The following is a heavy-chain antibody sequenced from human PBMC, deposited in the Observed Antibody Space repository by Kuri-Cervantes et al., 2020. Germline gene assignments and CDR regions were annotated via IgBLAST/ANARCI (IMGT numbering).Heavy chain of an antibody. J-gene: IGHJ4*02. CDR3: ARCVGSGWYFNDY. CDR1: GYTITGYY. V-gene: IGHV1-46*01. Sequence: ASVKVSCKASGYTITGYYMHWVRQAPGQGLEWMGIINPSGGSTSYAQKFQGRVTMTRDTSTSTVYMELSSLRSEDTAVYYCARCVGSGWYFNDYWGQGTLDTVSS. CDR2: INPSGGST. D-gene: IGHD6-19*01.